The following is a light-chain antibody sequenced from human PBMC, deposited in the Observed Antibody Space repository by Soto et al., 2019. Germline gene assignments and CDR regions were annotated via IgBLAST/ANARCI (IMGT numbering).Light chain of an antibody. CDR2: NDN. Sequence: SSELTQPPSVSVAPGQTARITCGGNNIGSKSVHWYQQKPGQAPVLVVYNDNVRPSGIPEGFSGSNSENTATMTISRVEAGDESDYYCKVWDSSSEHYVFGTGTKVTVL. V-gene: IGLV3-21*02. CDR3: KVWDSSSEHYV. CDR1: NIGSKS. J-gene: IGLJ1*01.